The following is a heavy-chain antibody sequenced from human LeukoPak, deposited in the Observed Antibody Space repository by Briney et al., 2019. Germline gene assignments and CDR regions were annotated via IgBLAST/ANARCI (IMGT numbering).Heavy chain of an antibody. Sequence: HPGGSLRLSCAASGFTFSSYDMHWVRQATGKGLEWVSAIGTAGDTYYPGSVKGRFTISRDNSKNTLYLQMNSLRAADTAVYHCARDKGTSYLSSFDYWGQGTLVTVSS. J-gene: IGHJ4*02. CDR2: IGTAGDT. CDR1: GFTFSSYD. CDR3: ARDKGTSYLSSFDY. V-gene: IGHV3-13*01. D-gene: IGHD6-6*01.